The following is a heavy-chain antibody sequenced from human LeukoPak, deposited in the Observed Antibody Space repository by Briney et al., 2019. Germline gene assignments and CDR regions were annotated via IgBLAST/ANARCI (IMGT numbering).Heavy chain of an antibody. CDR3: ARAVRYYGSGSPFDY. D-gene: IGHD3-10*01. Sequence: KPSQTLSLTCTVSGGSISSGSYYWSWIRQPAGKGLEWIGRIYTSGSTNYNPSLKSRVTISVDTSKNQFSLKLSSVTAADTAVYYCARAVRYYGSGSPFDYWGQGTLVTVSS. CDR1: GGSISSGSYY. J-gene: IGHJ4*02. V-gene: IGHV4-61*02. CDR2: IYTSGST.